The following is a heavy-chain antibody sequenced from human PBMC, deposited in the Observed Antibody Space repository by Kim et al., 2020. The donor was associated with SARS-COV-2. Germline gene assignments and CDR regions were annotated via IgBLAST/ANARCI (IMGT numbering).Heavy chain of an antibody. J-gene: IGHJ5*02. V-gene: IGHV1-3*01. D-gene: IGHD3-10*01. Sequence: RYAPNFQGRVTITRDTSATTAYMELSSLTFEDTAVYYCAREGSGSYNWLDPWGQGTLVTVSS. CDR3: AREGSGSYNWLDP.